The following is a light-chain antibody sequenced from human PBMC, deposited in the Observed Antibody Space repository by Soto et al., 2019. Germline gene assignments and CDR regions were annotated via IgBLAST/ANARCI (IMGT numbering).Light chain of an antibody. V-gene: IGLV1-40*01. J-gene: IGLJ2*01. Sequence: QSVLTQPPSVSGAPGQRVTISCTGSSSNIGAGYDVHWYQQLPGTAPKLLIYVNSNRPSGVPDRFSGSKSGTSASLAITGLQAEDEADYYCQSYDSSLSGSVVFGGGTSSPS. CDR1: SSNIGAGYD. CDR2: VNS. CDR3: QSYDSSLSGSVV.